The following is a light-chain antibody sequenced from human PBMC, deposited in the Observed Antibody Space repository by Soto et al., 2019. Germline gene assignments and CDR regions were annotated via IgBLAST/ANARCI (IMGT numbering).Light chain of an antibody. CDR1: QDIDIY. CDR3: QQSYRTPYT. CDR2: DES. V-gene: IGKV1-39*01. J-gene: IGKJ2*01. Sequence: QMTQSPSSLSASVGDRVTITCRASQDIDIYLSWYQQKPGKVPKLLIYDESTLQSGVPSRFSGSGSGTDFTLTITNLQPEDFATYYCQQSYRTPYTFGQGTKVDIK.